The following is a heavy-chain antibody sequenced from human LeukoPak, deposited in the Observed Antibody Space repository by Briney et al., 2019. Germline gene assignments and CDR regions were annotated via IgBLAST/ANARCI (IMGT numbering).Heavy chain of an antibody. V-gene: IGHV4-34*01. D-gene: IGHD3-10*01. Sequence: SETLSLTCAVYGGSFSGYYWSWIRQPPGKGLEWIGEINHSGGTNYNPSLKSRVTISVDTSKNQFSLKLSSVTAADTAVYYCARGPLTNRRLRGSKYFDYWGQGTLVTVSS. J-gene: IGHJ4*02. CDR2: INHSGGT. CDR3: ARGPLTNRRLRGSKYFDY. CDR1: GGSFSGYY.